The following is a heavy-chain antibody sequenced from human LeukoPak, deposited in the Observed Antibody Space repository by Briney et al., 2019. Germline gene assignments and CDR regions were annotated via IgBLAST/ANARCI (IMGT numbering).Heavy chain of an antibody. CDR3: ARDSYDSSGYSTDY. CDR1: GGSISSYY. J-gene: IGHJ4*02. D-gene: IGHD3-22*01. V-gene: IGHV4-4*07. Sequence: SETLSLTCTVSGGSISSYYWSWIRQPAGKGLEWIGRIYTSGSTNYNPSLKSRVTMSVDTSKNQFSLKLSSVTAADTAVYYCARDSYDSSGYSTDYWGQGTLVTVSS. CDR2: IYTSGST.